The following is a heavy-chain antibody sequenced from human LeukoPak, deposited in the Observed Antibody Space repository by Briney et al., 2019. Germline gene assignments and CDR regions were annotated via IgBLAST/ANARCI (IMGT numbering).Heavy chain of an antibody. CDR2: IKQDGSEK. CDR3: ASMTLTGTYYYYYGMDV. V-gene: IGHV3-7*03. D-gene: IGHD7-27*01. Sequence: GGSLRLSCVGSGFTFSSYWMSWVRQAPGKGLEWVANIKQDGSEKYYVDSVKGRFTISRDNAKNTLYLQMNSLRAEDTAVYYCASMTLTGTYYYYYGMDVWGQGTTVTVSS. CDR1: GFTFSSYW. J-gene: IGHJ6*02.